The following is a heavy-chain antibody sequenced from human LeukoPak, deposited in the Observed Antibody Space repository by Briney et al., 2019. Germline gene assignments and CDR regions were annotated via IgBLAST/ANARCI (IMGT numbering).Heavy chain of an antibody. CDR3: AELGITMIGGV. CDR1: GFTCSSTW. V-gene: IGHV3-48*04. CDR2: ISSSGSTI. J-gene: IGHJ6*04. D-gene: IGHD3-10*02. Sequence: QPGGSLRRSCAASGFTCSSTWMNWVRQGPGKGLEWVSYISSSGSTIYYADSVKGRFTISRDNAKNSLYLQMNSLRAEDTAVYYCAELGITMIGGVWGKGTTVTISS.